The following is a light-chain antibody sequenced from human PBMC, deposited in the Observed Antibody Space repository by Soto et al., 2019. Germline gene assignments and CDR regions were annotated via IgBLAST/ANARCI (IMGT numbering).Light chain of an antibody. CDR3: QQYNNWPQT. J-gene: IGKJ1*01. CDR2: GAS. V-gene: IGKV3-15*01. Sequence: EIVMTQSPATLSVSPGERATLSCRASQGVGTKLAWYQQKPGQAPSLLVHGASARATGIPGRFSGSGSGTEFTLTISSLQSEDFAVYYCQQYNNWPQTFGQGTKVDI. CDR1: QGVGTK.